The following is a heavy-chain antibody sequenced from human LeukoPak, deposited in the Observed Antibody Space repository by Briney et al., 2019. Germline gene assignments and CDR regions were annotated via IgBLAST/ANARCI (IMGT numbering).Heavy chain of an antibody. Sequence: GGSLRLSCAASGFTVSRNYMSWVRQAPGKGLEWVSLTYSDGSTSYTESVKGRFTISRDNSKNTLSLQLNSLRAEDTAVYYCARDGGSSTKEPTGGYYYYGMDVWGQGTLVTVSS. D-gene: IGHD1-1*01. CDR2: TYSDGST. CDR3: ARDGGSSTKEPTGGYYYYGMDV. CDR1: GFTVSRNY. J-gene: IGHJ6*02. V-gene: IGHV3-53*01.